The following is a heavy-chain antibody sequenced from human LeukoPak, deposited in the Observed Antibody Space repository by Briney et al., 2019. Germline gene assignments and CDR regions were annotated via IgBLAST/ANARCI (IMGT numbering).Heavy chain of an antibody. CDR2: IYYSGST. D-gene: IGHD4-17*01. V-gene: IGHV4-61*05. CDR3: ARGVNGDYGVYYFDY. CDR1: GGSISSSSYY. J-gene: IGHJ4*02. Sequence: NPSETLSLTCTVSGGSISSSSYYWGRIRQPPGKGLEWIGYIYYSGSTNYNPSLKSRVTISVDTSKNQFSLKLSSVTAADTAVYYCARGVNGDYGVYYFDYWGQGTLVTVSS.